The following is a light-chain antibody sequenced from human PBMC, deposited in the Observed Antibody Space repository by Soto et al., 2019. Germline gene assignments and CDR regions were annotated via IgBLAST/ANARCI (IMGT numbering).Light chain of an antibody. V-gene: IGKV3-15*01. J-gene: IGKJ4*01. CDR3: QQYNNWPLT. CDR1: QTVTSN. Sequence: NPSPTSLSSSVGDRVPLSCRAGQTVTSNFAWYQQQPGQAPRLLIYGASTRATGIPARFSGSGSGTEFTLTISSLQSEDFAVYYCQQYNNWPLTFGGGTKADIK. CDR2: GAS.